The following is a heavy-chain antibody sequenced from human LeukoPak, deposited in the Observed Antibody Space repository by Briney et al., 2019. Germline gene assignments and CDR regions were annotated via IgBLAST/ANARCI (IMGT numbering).Heavy chain of an antibody. Sequence: GGSLRLSCVASGFTFSDHAVSWLRQAPGRGLEWVSAISGGSTSTYYADSVKGRFTISRDNSKNTLYLQMNSLRAEDTAVYYCAKEVHNYYGMDVWGQGTTVTVSS. D-gene: IGHD1-1*01. CDR1: GFTFSDHA. V-gene: IGHV3-23*01. J-gene: IGHJ6*02. CDR2: ISGGSTST. CDR3: AKEVHNYYGMDV.